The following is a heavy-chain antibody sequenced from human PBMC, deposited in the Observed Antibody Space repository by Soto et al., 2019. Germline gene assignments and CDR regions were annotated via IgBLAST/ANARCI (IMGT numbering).Heavy chain of an antibody. CDR3: ARVSCSSTXCYGIDY. CDR1: GLTVSANF. CDR2: VYSGGIT. Sequence: GGSLRLSCAVSGLTVSANFMSWVRQAPGKGLEWVSVVYSGGITNYADSVKGRFTISRDNSKNTLYLQLNSLRAEDTAVYYCARVSCSSTXCYGIDYWGQGTPVTVSS. J-gene: IGHJ4*02. D-gene: IGHD2-2*01. V-gene: IGHV3-66*01.